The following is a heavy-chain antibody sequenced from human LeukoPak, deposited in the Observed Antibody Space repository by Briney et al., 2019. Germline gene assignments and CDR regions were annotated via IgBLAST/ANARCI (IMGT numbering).Heavy chain of an antibody. Sequence: ASVKVSRKASGHTLTVHYIHWVRQGPGQGLEWLGWITLHSGDTHYAQKYQGRLTMTSDTSISTGYMELSRLQFDDTAVYYCAREGQLGLDNWGQGTLVTVSS. V-gene: IGHV1-2*02. J-gene: IGHJ1*01. CDR3: AREGQLGLDN. CDR2: ITLHSGDT. D-gene: IGHD1-1*01. CDR1: GHTLTVHY.